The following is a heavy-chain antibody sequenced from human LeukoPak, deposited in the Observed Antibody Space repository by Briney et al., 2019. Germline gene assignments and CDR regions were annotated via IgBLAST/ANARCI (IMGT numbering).Heavy chain of an antibody. CDR1: GYTFTSYD. CDR3: ARGGASAAARRFDP. CDR2: MNPNSGNT. J-gene: IGHJ5*02. D-gene: IGHD6-13*01. V-gene: IGHV1-8*01. Sequence: ASVKVSCKASGYTFTSYDINWVRQAPGQGLEGMGWMNPNSGNTGYAQKLQGRVTITSSTSTSTAFMELGSLRSEDTAVYYCARGGASAAARRFDPWGQGTLVTVS.